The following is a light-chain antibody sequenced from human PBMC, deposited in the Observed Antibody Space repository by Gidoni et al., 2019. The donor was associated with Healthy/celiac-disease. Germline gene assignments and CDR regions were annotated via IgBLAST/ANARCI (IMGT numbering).Light chain of an antibody. CDR3: QQYGSSPFT. CDR1: QSVSSSY. Sequence: EIVLTQSPGTLSLSPGERATLSRRASQSVSSSYLAWYQQTPGQAPRLLIYGASSSAAGIPDRFSSSGSGTDFTLTISRLEPEDFAVYYCQQYGSSPFTFGPGTKVDIK. V-gene: IGKV3-20*01. J-gene: IGKJ3*01. CDR2: GAS.